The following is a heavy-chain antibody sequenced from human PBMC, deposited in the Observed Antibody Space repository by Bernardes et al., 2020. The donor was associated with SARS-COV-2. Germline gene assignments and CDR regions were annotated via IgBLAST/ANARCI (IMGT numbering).Heavy chain of an antibody. CDR1: GASISSTNYY. CDR2: IYFSGSS. CDR3: AGSSCGIDCYIGGLRSWDYGMDV. D-gene: IGHD2-21*02. Sequence: SETLSLTCTVSGASISSTNYYWGWILQPPGKGLEWIGSIYFSGSSYYNPSLQSRVRGDVDTSKNQFSLRLSFVTAADTAVYYCAGSSCGIDCYIGGLRSWDYGMDVWGQGTTVTVSS. J-gene: IGHJ6*02. V-gene: IGHV4-39*01.